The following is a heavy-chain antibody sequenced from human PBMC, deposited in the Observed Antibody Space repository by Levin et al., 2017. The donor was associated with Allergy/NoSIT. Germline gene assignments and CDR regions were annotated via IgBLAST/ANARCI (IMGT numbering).Heavy chain of an antibody. CDR1: GFTFSSNA. V-gene: IGHV3-30-3*01. D-gene: IGHD3-16*01. Sequence: GGSLRLSCAASGFTFSSNAMHWVRQAPGKGLEWLAVISYDGAHEYHADSVKGRFTISRDNSRNNLYLQMSSLSPEDTAVYYCGRDGGFAVGGLCNAVDVGGPGTTVTVAS. CDR3: GRDGGFAVGGLCNAVDV. CDR2: ISYDGAHE. J-gene: IGHJ6*02.